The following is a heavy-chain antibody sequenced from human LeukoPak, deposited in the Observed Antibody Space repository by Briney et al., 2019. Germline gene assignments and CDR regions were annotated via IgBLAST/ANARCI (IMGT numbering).Heavy chain of an antibody. CDR2: IYHSGST. J-gene: IGHJ2*01. CDR1: GGSISSYY. V-gene: IGHV4-59*08. Sequence: SETLSLTCTVSGGSISSYYWSWIRQPPGKGLEWIGSIYHSGSTYYNPSLKSRVTISVDTSKTQFSLKLSSMTAADTAVYYGARPAMYSPQNWYFDLWGGGTLVTVSS. D-gene: IGHD4-11*01. CDR3: ARPAMYSPQNWYFDL.